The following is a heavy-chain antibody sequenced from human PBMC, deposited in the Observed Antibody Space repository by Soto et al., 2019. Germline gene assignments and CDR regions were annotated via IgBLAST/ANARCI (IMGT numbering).Heavy chain of an antibody. Sequence: QVQLVQSGAEVKKPGASVNVSCKASGYTFTVYYMHWVRQAPGQGLVWMGLINPKSGGTMYPQKFQGRVTMNWDTSISTAYMALTRLRSDDTAVYYCARDLAKGGGSAGFDYWGQGTLVTVSS. J-gene: IGHJ4*02. CDR3: ARDLAKGGGSAGFDY. CDR1: GYTFTVYY. D-gene: IGHD1-26*01. V-gene: IGHV1-2*02. CDR2: INPKSGGT.